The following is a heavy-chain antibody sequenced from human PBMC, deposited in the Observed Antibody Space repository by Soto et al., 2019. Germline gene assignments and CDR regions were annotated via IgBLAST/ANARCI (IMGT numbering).Heavy chain of an antibody. CDR1: GGTFSSYA. CDR3: APALGYCSSTSCGNWFDP. CDR2: IIPIFGTA. Sequence: EASVKVSCKASGGTFSSYAISWVRQAPGQGLEWMGGIIPIFGTANYAQKFQGRVTITADESTSTAYMELSSLRSEDTAVYYCAPALGYCSSTSCGNWFDPWGQRTLVTVSS. V-gene: IGHV1-69*13. J-gene: IGHJ5*02. D-gene: IGHD2-2*01.